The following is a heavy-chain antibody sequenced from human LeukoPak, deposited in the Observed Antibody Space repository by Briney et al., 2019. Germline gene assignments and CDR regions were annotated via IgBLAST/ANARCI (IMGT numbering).Heavy chain of an antibody. CDR3: ARDQRPVPAAINYYYGMHV. Sequence: GGSLRLSCVASTFTFSSYWISWVRQAPGKGLEWVANIKQDGSEKYYVDSVKGRFTISRDNAKNSLYLQVNSLRAEDTAVYYCARDQRPVPAAINYYYGMHVWGKGTTVTVSS. J-gene: IGHJ6*04. V-gene: IGHV3-7*03. D-gene: IGHD2-2*02. CDR2: IKQDGSEK. CDR1: TFTFSSYW.